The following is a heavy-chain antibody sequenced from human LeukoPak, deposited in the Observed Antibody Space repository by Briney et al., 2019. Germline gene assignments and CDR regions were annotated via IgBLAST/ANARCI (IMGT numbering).Heavy chain of an antibody. CDR1: GDSVSSYW. CDR3: AKEPHILTGYYTDYFDS. V-gene: IGHV3-23*01. Sequence: SGGSLRLSCAASGDSVSSYWMSWVRQAPGKGLEWVSVISGSGHTTDYADSVKGRFTVSRDNSKNTLYLQMNSLRAEDTAVYFCAKEPHILTGYYTDYFDSWGQGTLVTVSS. J-gene: IGHJ4*02. CDR2: ISGSGHTT. D-gene: IGHD3-9*01.